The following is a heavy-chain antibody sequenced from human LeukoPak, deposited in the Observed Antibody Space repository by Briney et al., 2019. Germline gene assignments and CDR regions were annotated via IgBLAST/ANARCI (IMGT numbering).Heavy chain of an antibody. V-gene: IGHV4-39*01. CDR2: IYYSGST. CDR3: ARHKDYYYSYMDV. CDR1: GDSISASSYY. J-gene: IGHJ6*03. Sequence: SETLSLTCSVSGDSISASSYYWGWIRQPPGKGLEWIGTIYYSGSTYYNPSLTSRVTISVDTSKNQFSLKLSSVTAADTAVYYCARHKDYYYSYMDVWGKGTTVTISS.